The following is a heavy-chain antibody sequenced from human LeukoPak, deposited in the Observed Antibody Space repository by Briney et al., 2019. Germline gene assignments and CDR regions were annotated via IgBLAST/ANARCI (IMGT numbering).Heavy chain of an antibody. CDR1: GGSFSGYY. CDR3: ARLVVGPKARYFQH. Sequence: SETLSLTCAVYGGSFSGYYWSWIRQPPGKGLEWIGEINHSGSTNYDPSLKSRVTISVDTSKNQFSLKLSSETAADTAVYYCARLVVGPKARYFQHWGQGTLVTVSS. V-gene: IGHV4-34*01. CDR2: INHSGST. D-gene: IGHD3-10*01. J-gene: IGHJ1*01.